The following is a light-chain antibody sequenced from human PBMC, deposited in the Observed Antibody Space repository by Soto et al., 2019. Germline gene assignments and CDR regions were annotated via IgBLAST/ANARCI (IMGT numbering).Light chain of an antibody. CDR2: AAS. CDR3: QQSYSTPLYT. J-gene: IGKJ2*01. V-gene: IGKV1-39*01. CDR1: QSISSY. Sequence: DIQMTQSPSSLSASVGDRVTITCRASQSISSYLNWYQQKPGKAPKLQIYAASSLQSGVPSRFSGSGSGTDFTLTISSLQPEDFATYYCQQSYSTPLYTFGQGTMLEIK.